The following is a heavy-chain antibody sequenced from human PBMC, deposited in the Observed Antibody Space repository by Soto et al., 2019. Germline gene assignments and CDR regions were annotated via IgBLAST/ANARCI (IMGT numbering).Heavy chain of an antibody. J-gene: IGHJ3*02. D-gene: IGHD3-22*01. V-gene: IGHV1-69*13. CDR3: AKHHSYYYDSSGYPPGAFDI. CDR2: IIPIFGTA. CDR1: GGTFSSYA. Sequence: SVKVSCKASGGTFSSYAISWVRQAPGQGLEWMGGIIPIFGTANYARKFQGRVTITADESTSTAYMELSSLRSEDTAVYYCAKHHSYYYDSSGYPPGAFDIWGQGTMVTVSS.